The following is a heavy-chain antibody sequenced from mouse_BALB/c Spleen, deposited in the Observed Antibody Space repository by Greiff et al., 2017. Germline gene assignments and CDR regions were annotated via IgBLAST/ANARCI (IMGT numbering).Heavy chain of an antibody. CDR2: IRLKSNNYAT. CDR1: GFTFSNYW. D-gene: IGHD2-1*01. J-gene: IGHJ3*01. Sequence: DVKLQESGGGLVQPGGSMKLSCVASGFTFSNYWMNWVRQSPEKGLEWVAEIRLKSNNYATHYAESVKGRFTISRDDSKSSVYLQMNNLRAEDTGIYYCTRGNYLAWFAYWGQGTLVTVSA. CDR3: TRGNYLAWFAY. V-gene: IGHV6-6*02.